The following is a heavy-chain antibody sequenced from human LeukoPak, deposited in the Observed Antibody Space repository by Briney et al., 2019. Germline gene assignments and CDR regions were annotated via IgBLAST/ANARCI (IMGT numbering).Heavy chain of an antibody. J-gene: IGHJ6*04. CDR3: ARAGCSSTSCYYYYGMDV. D-gene: IGHD2-2*01. Sequence: SETLSLTCAVYGGSFSGYYWSWIRQPPGKGLEWIGEINHSGSTNYNPSLKSRVTISVDTSKNQFSLMLSSVTAADTAVYYCARAGCSSTSCYYYYGMDVWGKGTTVTVSS. CDR1: GGSFSGYY. CDR2: INHSGST. V-gene: IGHV4-34*01.